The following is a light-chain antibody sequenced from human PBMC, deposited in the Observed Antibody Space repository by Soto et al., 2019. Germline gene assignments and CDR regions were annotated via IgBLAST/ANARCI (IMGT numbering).Light chain of an antibody. CDR2: GGS. Sequence: EIVLTQSAGSLYLCPGERATLXCRASQNIRSNLAWYQQKTGQAPRLLIYGGSSRAHGSPDSFSGSGSGADFTPTISRLEPEDFGVYYGQHYDASQWTFGQGTKVDIK. J-gene: IGKJ1*01. CDR3: QHYDASQWT. CDR1: QNIRSN. V-gene: IGKV3-20*01.